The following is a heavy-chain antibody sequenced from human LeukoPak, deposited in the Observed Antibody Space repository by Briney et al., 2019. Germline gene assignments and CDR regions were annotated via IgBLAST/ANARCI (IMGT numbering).Heavy chain of an antibody. CDR2: IYPGNSDT. J-gene: IGHJ4*02. CDR1: GYNFDTYW. CDR3: ARQDGEGTYYFDS. Sequence: EALKTPRQGFGYNFDTYWIGRVRQIPGEGAGWMGSIYPGNSDTRYGPSFQGQVTISADRYIGNAYLQWSSPQASDTAIYYCARQDGEGTYYFDSWGQGTLVTVS. V-gene: IGHV5-51*01. D-gene: IGHD1-14*01.